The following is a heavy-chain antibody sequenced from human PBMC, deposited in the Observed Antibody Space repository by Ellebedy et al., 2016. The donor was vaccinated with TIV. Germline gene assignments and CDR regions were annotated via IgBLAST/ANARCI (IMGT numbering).Heavy chain of an antibody. CDR1: GGSFSDYY. D-gene: IGHD4-23*01. CDR2: INHSGNT. V-gene: IGHV4-34*01. Sequence: SETLSLTXAVYGGSFSDYYWSWVRQPPGKGLEWIGEINHSGNTNYNPSLKSRVAISVDTSKNQFSLRLNSVTAADTAVYYCARSYDYGAKETDYWGPGTLVTVSS. J-gene: IGHJ4*02. CDR3: ARSYDYGAKETDY.